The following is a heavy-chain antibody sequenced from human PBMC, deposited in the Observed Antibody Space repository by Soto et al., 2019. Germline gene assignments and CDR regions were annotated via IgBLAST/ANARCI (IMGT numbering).Heavy chain of an antibody. D-gene: IGHD3-10*01. V-gene: IGHV1-2*04. CDR2: INPNSGGT. CDR3: ARGPRVRGVIVYYYYGMDV. J-gene: IGHJ6*02. CDR1: GYTFTGYY. Sequence: GASVKVSCKASGYTFTGYYMHWVRQAPGQGLEWMGWINPNSGGTNYAQKFQGWVTMTRDTSISTAYMELSRLRSDDTAVYYCARGPRVRGVIVYYYYGMDVWGQGTTVTVSS.